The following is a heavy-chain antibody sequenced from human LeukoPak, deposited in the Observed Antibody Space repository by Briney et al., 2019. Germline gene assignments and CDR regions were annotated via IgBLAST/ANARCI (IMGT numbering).Heavy chain of an antibody. CDR2: IYTSGST. D-gene: IGHD6-13*01. CDR3: ARAIEGSSWYDLGYYYYMDV. J-gene: IGHJ6*03. Sequence: SETLSLTCTVAGGSISSYYWSWIRQPAGKGLEWIGRIYTSGSTNYNPSLQSRVTMSVDTSKNQFSLKLSSVTAEDTAVYYCARAIEGSSWYDLGYYYYMDVWGKGTTVTVSS. V-gene: IGHV4-4*07. CDR1: GGSISSYY.